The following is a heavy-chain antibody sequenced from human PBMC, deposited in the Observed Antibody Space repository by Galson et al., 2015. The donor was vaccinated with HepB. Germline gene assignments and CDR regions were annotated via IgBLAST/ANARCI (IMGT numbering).Heavy chain of an antibody. V-gene: IGHV3-21*01. Sequence: SLRLSCAASGFTFSSYSMNWVRQAPGKGLEWVSSISSSSSYIYYAGSVKGRFTISRDNAKNSLYLQMNSLRAEDTAVYYCARDGNYDFWSGYNWFDPWGQGTLVTVSS. J-gene: IGHJ5*02. CDR1: GFTFSSYS. D-gene: IGHD3-3*01. CDR3: ARDGNYDFWSGYNWFDP. CDR2: ISSSSSYI.